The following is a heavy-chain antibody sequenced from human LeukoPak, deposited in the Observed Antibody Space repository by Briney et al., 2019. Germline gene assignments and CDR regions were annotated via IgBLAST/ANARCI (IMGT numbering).Heavy chain of an antibody. Sequence: SQTLSLTCTVSGGSISSGDYYWGWIRQPPGTGLEWIGYIYYSGSTYYNPSLKSRVTISVDTSKNQFSLKLSSVTAADTAVYYCARDQTGDYYDSSGYYSWFDPWGQGTLVTVSS. D-gene: IGHD3-22*01. CDR1: GGSISSGDYY. CDR2: IYYSGST. J-gene: IGHJ5*02. CDR3: ARDQTGDYYDSSGYYSWFDP. V-gene: IGHV4-30-4*01.